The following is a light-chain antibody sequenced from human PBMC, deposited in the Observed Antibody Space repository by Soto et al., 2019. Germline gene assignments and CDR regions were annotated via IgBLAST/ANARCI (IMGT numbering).Light chain of an antibody. CDR3: QKCGSSPET. V-gene: IGKV3-20*01. CDR1: QSVSNNY. CDR2: GAS. Sequence: ELVLTQSPGTMSLSPGARATLSCRASQSVSNNYLAWYQQKPGQAPRLLIYGASNRATGIPDRFSGSGSGTDFTLTISRLEPEDFAVYYCQKCGSSPETFGKGTKVDIK. J-gene: IGKJ1*01.